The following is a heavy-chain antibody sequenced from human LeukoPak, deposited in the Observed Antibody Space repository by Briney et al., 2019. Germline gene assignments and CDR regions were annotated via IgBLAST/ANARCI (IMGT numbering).Heavy chain of an antibody. J-gene: IGHJ4*02. CDR3: ARINGKVPGYYFDY. Sequence: SETLSLTCTVSGGSISSYYWSWIRQPPGKGLEWIGYIYTSGSTNYNPSLKSRVTISVDTSKNQFSLKLSSVTAADTAVYYCARINGKVPGYYFDYWGQGTLVTVSS. CDR1: GGSISSYY. V-gene: IGHV4-4*09. D-gene: IGHD3-9*01. CDR2: IYTSGST.